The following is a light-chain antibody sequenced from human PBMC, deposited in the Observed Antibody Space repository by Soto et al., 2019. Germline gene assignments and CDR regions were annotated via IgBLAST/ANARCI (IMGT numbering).Light chain of an antibody. Sequence: EIVLTQSPATLSLSPGERATLSCRASQSVSSYLAWYQQKPGQAPRLLIYDASNRSTGIPARFSGSGSGTDFTLTISSLEPEDFAVYYCQQRSNLLWTVGQGTKVEIK. V-gene: IGKV3-11*01. CDR3: QQRSNLLWT. CDR1: QSVSSY. CDR2: DAS. J-gene: IGKJ1*01.